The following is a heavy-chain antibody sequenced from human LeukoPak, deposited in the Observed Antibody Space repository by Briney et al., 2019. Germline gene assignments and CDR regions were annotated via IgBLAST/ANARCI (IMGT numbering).Heavy chain of an antibody. CDR2: IYHSGST. J-gene: IGHJ4*02. V-gene: IGHV4-38-2*01. CDR3: ARQLEYYYDSSGYKY. D-gene: IGHD3-22*01. CDR1: GYSISSGYY. Sequence: PSETLSLTCAVSGYSISSGYYWGWIRQPPGKGLEWIGSIYHSGSTYYNPSLKSRVTTSVDTSKNQFSLKLSSVTAADAAVYYCARQLEYYYDSSGYKYWGQGTLVTVSS.